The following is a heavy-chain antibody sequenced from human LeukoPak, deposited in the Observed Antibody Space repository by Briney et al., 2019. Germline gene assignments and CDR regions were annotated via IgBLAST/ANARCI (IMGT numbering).Heavy chain of an antibody. CDR3: ARDSRDYYDSSGYYFGAFDI. J-gene: IGHJ3*02. Sequence: SVKVSCKASGGTFRSYAISWVRQAPGQGLEWMGGIIPIFGTANYAQKFQGRVTITADESTSTAYMELSSLRCEDTAVYYCARDSRDYYDSSGYYFGAFDIWGQGTMVTVSS. D-gene: IGHD3-22*01. CDR1: GGTFRSYA. V-gene: IGHV1-69*13. CDR2: IIPIFGTA.